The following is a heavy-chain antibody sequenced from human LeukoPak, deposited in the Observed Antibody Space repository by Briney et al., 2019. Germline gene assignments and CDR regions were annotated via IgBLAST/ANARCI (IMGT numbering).Heavy chain of an antibody. D-gene: IGHD1-26*01. J-gene: IGHJ4*02. CDR2: MNPNSGNT. CDR3: ARARRELLSRPEGTEYYFDY. V-gene: IGHV1-8*01. CDR1: GYTFTSYD. Sequence: ASVKVSCKASGYTFTSYDINWVRQATGQGLEWMGWMNPNSGNTGYAQKFQGRVTMTRNTSISTAYMELSSLRSEDTAVYYCARARRELLSRPEGTEYYFDYWRQGTLVTVSS.